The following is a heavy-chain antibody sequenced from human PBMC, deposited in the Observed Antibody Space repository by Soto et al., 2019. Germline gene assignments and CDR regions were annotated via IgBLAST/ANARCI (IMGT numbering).Heavy chain of an antibody. D-gene: IGHD6-19*01. V-gene: IGHV3-30-3*01. CDR3: ASSIAVACFYSYDGIHV. J-gene: IGHJ6*02. Sequence: GALRRCWADPGCTCSSYAMHCGRHAPGKGLEWVAVISYDGSNRDYADSVKGRFTISRDKSKNTRYLQMNSLRAEDTAVYYCASSIAVACFYSYDGIHVWG. CDR2: ISYDGSNR. CDR1: GCTCSSYA.